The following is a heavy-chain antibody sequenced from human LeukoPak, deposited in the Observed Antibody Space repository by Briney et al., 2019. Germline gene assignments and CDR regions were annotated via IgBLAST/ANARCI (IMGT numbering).Heavy chain of an antibody. V-gene: IGHV3-74*01. Sequence: GGSLRLSCAASGNYRMHWVRQAPGKGLVWVSHVNSDGSWTSHADSVKGRFTISKDNAKNTAYLQMNNLRTEDTAVYYCVSFYETNWGRGTLVTVSS. CDR1: GNYR. CDR3: VSFYETN. D-gene: IGHD2-2*01. CDR2: VNSDGSWT. J-gene: IGHJ4*02.